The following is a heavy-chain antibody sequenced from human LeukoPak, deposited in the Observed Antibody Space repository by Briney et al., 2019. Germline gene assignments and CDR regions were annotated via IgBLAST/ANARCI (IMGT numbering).Heavy chain of an antibody. Sequence: ASVKVSCKASGGTFSSYAISWVRQAPGQGLEWVGGIIPIFGTANYAQKFQGRVTITADESTSTAYMELSSLRSEDTAVYYCARDDDYVWGSYRYNPFSSFLTYWGQGTLVTVSS. CDR3: ARDDDYVWGSYRYNPFSSFLTY. V-gene: IGHV1-69*01. D-gene: IGHD3-16*02. J-gene: IGHJ4*02. CDR1: GGTFSSYA. CDR2: IIPIFGTA.